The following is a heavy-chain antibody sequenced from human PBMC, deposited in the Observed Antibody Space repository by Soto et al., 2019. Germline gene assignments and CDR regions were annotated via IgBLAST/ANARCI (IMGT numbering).Heavy chain of an antibody. J-gene: IGHJ4*02. Sequence: GGSLRLSCTSSGFTFENYAMHWVRQAPGKGLEWVSGISWNRGTIGYADSVRGRFTISRDNAKNSLYLQMDSLRPEDTALYNCEKDKLYSNFEHYFDYWGRGTLVTVSS. CDR1: GFTFENYA. CDR3: EKDKLYSNFEHYFDY. D-gene: IGHD4-4*01. CDR2: ISWNRGTI. V-gene: IGHV3-9*01.